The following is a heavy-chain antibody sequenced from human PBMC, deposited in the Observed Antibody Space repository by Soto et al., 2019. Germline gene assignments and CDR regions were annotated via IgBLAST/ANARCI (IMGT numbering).Heavy chain of an antibody. CDR1: GGSFSGYY. Sequence: QVQLQQWGAGLLKPSETLSLTCAVYGGSFSGYYWSWIRQPPGKGLEWIGEINHSGSTNYNPSLTSRVTLSVDTSKNQFSLKLSSVTAADTAVYYCARVATESYRAGMDVWGQGTTVTVSS. J-gene: IGHJ6*02. CDR2: INHSGST. V-gene: IGHV4-34*01. D-gene: IGHD2-2*02. CDR3: ARVATESYRAGMDV.